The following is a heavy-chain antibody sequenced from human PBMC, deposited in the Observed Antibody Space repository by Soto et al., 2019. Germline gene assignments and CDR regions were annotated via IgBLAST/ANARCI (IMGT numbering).Heavy chain of an antibody. CDR3: AKEMTTIHSNWFDP. CDR2: INHSGST. J-gene: IGHJ5*02. Sequence: TLSLTCAVSGGSISSSNWWSWVRQPPGKGLEWIGEINHSGSTNYNPSLKSRVTISVDTSKNQFSLNLNSVTAADTAIYYCAKEMTTIHSNWFDPWGLGTLVTVSS. D-gene: IGHD4-17*01. CDR1: GGSISSSNW. V-gene: IGHV4-4*02.